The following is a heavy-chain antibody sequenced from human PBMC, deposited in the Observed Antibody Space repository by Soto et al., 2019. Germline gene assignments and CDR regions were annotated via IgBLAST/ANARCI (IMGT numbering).Heavy chain of an antibody. CDR1: GYTFTSYG. CDR2: INAGNGNT. J-gene: IGHJ5*02. V-gene: IGHV1-3*01. CDR3: VRDQSGIGYYVDWFDR. D-gene: IGHD3-10*02. Sequence: ASVKVSCKASGYTFTSYGISWVRQAPGQRPEWLGWINAGNGNTYYSEKFEGRVTFTRDTAATTVNMELTSLTSEDTAIYYCVRDQSGIGYYVDWFDRWGQGTLVTGSS.